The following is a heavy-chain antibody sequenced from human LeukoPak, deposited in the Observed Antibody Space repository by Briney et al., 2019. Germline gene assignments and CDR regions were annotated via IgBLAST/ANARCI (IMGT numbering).Heavy chain of an antibody. V-gene: IGHV3-7*01. D-gene: IGHD5-24*01. Sequence: PGGSLRLSCAASGFSFSTYWVSWVRQAPGKGLEWVANIKQDGSVKYYVDSVKGRFAISRDNAKNSLYLQMNSLRAEDTAVYYCAREDAYNADFDFWGQGTLVTVSS. CDR2: IKQDGSVK. CDR3: AREDAYNADFDF. CDR1: GFSFSTYW. J-gene: IGHJ4*02.